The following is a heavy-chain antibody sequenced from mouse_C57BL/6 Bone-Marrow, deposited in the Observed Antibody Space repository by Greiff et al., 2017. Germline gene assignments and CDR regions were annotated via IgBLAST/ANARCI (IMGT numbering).Heavy chain of an antibody. CDR3: AGVAITAVEGYYVDY. D-gene: IGHD1-1*01. V-gene: IGHV1-55*01. J-gene: IGHJ2*01. Sequence: QVQLQQPGAELVKPGASVKMSCKASGYTFTSYWITWVKQRPGQGLEWIGDIYPGSGSTIYNEKFKSKATLTVDTSSSTAYMHLSSLTSEDSAVXFCAGVAITAVEGYYVDYWGQGTALTVCS. CDR1: GYTFTSYW. CDR2: IYPGSGST.